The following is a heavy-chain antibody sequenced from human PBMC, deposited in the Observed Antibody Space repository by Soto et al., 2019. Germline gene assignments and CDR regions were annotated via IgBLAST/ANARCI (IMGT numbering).Heavy chain of an antibody. Sequence: GESLKISCKGSGYSFTSYWIVWARQMPGKGLEWMGTIYPGDSDTRYSPSFQGQVTISADKSISTAYLQWNSLKASDTAMYFCARNKGYCSSTSCYGMDVWGQGATVTVSS. D-gene: IGHD2-2*01. V-gene: IGHV5-51*01. J-gene: IGHJ6*02. CDR2: IYPGDSDT. CDR3: ARNKGYCSSTSCYGMDV. CDR1: GYSFTSYW.